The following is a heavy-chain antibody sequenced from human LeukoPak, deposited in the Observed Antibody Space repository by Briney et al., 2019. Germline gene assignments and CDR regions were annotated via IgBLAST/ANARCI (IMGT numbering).Heavy chain of an antibody. Sequence: GASVKVSCKASGYTFTSYGISWVRQAPGQGLEWMGWISAYNGNTNYAQKLQGRVTMTTDTSTSTAYMELRSLRSDDTAVYYCARDLFAMVRGVITAFDIWGQGTMVTVSS. CDR1: GYTFTSYG. J-gene: IGHJ3*02. D-gene: IGHD3-10*01. V-gene: IGHV1-18*01. CDR3: ARDLFAMVRGVITAFDI. CDR2: ISAYNGNT.